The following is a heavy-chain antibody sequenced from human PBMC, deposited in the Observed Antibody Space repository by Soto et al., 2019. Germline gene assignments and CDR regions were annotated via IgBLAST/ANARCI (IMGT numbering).Heavy chain of an antibody. CDR2: INPNSGGT. J-gene: IGHJ6*02. CDR1: GYTFTGYY. CDR3: ARDRGPWLVLGYYDRYGMDV. D-gene: IGHD6-19*01. V-gene: IGHV1-2*02. Sequence: ASVKVSCKASGYTFTGYYMHWVPPAPGQGLEWMGWINPNSGGTNYAQKFQGRVTMTRDTSSSTAYMELSRLRSDDTAVYYCARDRGPWLVLGYYDRYGMDVWVQGTTVTVSS.